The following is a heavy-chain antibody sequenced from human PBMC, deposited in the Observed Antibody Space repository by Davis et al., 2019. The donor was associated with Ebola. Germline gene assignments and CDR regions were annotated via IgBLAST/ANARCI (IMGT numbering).Heavy chain of an antibody. CDR3: ARGRYSSSWYF. D-gene: IGHD6-13*01. Sequence: PSETLSLTCAVYGGSFSGYYWSWIRQPPGKGLEWIGEINHSGSTNYNPSLKSRVTISVDTSKNQFSLKLSSVTAADTAVYYCARGRYSSSWYFWGQGTLVTVSS. CDR1: GGSFSGYY. J-gene: IGHJ4*02. CDR2: INHSGST. V-gene: IGHV4-34*01.